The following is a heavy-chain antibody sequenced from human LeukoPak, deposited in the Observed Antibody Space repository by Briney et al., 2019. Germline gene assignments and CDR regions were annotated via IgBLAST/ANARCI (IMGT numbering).Heavy chain of an antibody. CDR1: GFIFSDYY. J-gene: IGHJ3*02. CDR3: ARAKFDSSGYYYRGFDI. CDR2: ITDNGIKI. Sequence: GGSLRLSCAASGFIFSDYYMGWIRQAPGRGLEWVSYITDNGIKIYYTDSVKGRFTMSRDNAKKSLYLQMNSLRAEDTAVYYCARAKFDSSGYYYRGFDIWGQGTMVTVSS. V-gene: IGHV3-11*04. D-gene: IGHD3-22*01.